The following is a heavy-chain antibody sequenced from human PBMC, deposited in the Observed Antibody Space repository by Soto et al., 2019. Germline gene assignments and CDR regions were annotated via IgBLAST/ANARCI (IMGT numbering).Heavy chain of an antibody. V-gene: IGHV1-2*02. CDR2: INPATGAA. D-gene: IGHD3-3*01. J-gene: IGHJ3*02. Sequence: QLHLVQSGAVVKKPGASVTVSCSASGYPVTAYYMHWVRQAPGRGLEWMGGINPATGAAKYTQTFPGRVTIARDTPTSTVSMELRGPTSKAPAVVYWARGGGVGVAGSAAFDMWGQGTLVTVSS. CDR1: GYPVTAYY. CDR3: ARGGGVGVAGSAAFDM.